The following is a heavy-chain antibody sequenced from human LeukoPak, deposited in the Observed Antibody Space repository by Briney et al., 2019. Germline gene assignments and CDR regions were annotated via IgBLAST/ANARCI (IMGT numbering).Heavy chain of an antibody. CDR2: INHSGST. CDR1: GGSFSGYY. Sequence: SETLSLTCAVYGGSFSGYYWSWIRQPPGKGLEWNGEINHSGSTNYNPSLKSRVTISVDTSKNQFSLKLSSVTAADTAVYYCATERSSGYYYAGYWGQGTLVTVSS. J-gene: IGHJ4*02. D-gene: IGHD3-22*01. CDR3: ATERSSGYYYAGY. V-gene: IGHV4-34*01.